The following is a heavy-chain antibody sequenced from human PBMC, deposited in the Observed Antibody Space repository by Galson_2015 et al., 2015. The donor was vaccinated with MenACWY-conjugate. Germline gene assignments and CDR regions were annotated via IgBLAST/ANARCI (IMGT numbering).Heavy chain of an antibody. J-gene: IGHJ4*02. CDR3: ARWVAVKMIEY. Sequence: LTCSVSGASISTDYWSWIRQPPGKGLEWIGYIHYSGSTKYNPSLKTRVTMSLDTSENQFSLKLSSVTAADTAVYYCARWVAVKMIEYCGQGTLVTVSS. D-gene: IGHD6-19*01. V-gene: IGHV4-59*01. CDR1: GASISTDY. CDR2: IHYSGST.